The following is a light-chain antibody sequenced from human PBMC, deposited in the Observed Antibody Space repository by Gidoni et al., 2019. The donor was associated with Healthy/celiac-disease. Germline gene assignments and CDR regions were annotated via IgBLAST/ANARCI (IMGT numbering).Light chain of an antibody. Sequence: HAVPPQPPSPPSPPGASARPTFPLRSGINVGTYRIYWYQQKPGSPPQYLLRYKSDSDKQQGSGVPSRFSGSKDASANAGILLISGLQSEDEADYYCMIWHSSAWVFGGGTKLTVL. CDR3: MIWHSSAWV. CDR1: SGINVGTYR. CDR2: YKSDSDK. V-gene: IGLV5-45*02. J-gene: IGLJ3*02.